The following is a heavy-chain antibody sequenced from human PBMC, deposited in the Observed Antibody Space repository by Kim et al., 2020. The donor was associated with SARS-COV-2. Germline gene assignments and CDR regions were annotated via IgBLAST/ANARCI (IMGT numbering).Heavy chain of an antibody. CDR2: LYYTGST. Sequence: SETLSLTCTVSGGSVSSGSYYWSWIRQPPGKGLEWIAYLYYTGSTNYNPSLKTRVTISVDTSNNQFSLKVSSVTAADTAIYYCARYSSSSVTFDCWGQGT. J-gene: IGHJ4*02. CDR3: ARYSSSSVTFDC. CDR1: GGSVSSGSYY. V-gene: IGHV4-61*01. D-gene: IGHD6-6*01.